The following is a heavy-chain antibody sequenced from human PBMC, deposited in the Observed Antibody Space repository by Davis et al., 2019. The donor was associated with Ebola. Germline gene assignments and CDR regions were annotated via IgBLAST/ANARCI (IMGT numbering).Heavy chain of an antibody. CDR3: ARETGDGGGMDV. CDR2: INPSGGST. CDR1: GYTFSSYG. V-gene: IGHV1-46*01. J-gene: IGHJ6*04. Sequence: ALVKVSCKTSGYTFSSYGISWVRQAPGQGLEWMGIINPSGGSTSYAQKFQGRVTMTRDTSTSTVYMELSSLRSEDTAVYYCARETGDGGGMDVWGKGTTVTVSS. D-gene: IGHD7-27*01.